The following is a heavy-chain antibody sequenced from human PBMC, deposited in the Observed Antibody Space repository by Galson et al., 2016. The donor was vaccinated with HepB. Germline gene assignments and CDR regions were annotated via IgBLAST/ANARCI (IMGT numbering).Heavy chain of an antibody. Sequence: SLRLSCAVPGFTFTTYAMSWVRQAPGKGLEWVSSLSNSGGSTYYADSVKGRFTISRDNSKNTLYLQMNSLRAEDTAVYYCAKGGYFDWFDYWGQGTLATVSS. CDR1: GFTFTTYA. D-gene: IGHD3-9*01. CDR3: AKGGYFDWFDY. V-gene: IGHV3-23*01. CDR2: LSNSGGST. J-gene: IGHJ4*02.